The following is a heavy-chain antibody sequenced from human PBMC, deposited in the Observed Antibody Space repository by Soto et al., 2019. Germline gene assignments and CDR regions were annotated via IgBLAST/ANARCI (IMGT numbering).Heavy chain of an antibody. Sequence: QVQLVQSGAEVKKPGASVKVSCKASGYTFTSYGISWVRQAPGQGLEWMGWISAYNGNTNYAQKLQGRVTMTTGPSTSTAYMGLRSLRSDDPAVYYCARRAYYDSSGYSYRGWFDPWGQGTLVTVSS. CDR2: ISAYNGNT. CDR1: GYTFTSYG. D-gene: IGHD3-22*01. V-gene: IGHV1-18*01. CDR3: ARRAYYDSSGYSYRGWFDP. J-gene: IGHJ5*02.